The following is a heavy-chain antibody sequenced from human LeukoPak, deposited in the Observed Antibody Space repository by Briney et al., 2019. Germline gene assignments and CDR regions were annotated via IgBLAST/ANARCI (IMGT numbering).Heavy chain of an antibody. CDR2: INPNSGGT. V-gene: IGHV1-2*02. Sequence: GASVKVSCKASGYTFTGYYMHWVRQAPGQGLAWMGWINPNSGGTNNAQKVQGRVTMTRDTSINTAYMELSRLRSGDTAVYFCARDCVFVGAARSLDSWGQGALVTVSS. D-gene: IGHD2-15*01. CDR1: GYTFTGYY. J-gene: IGHJ4*02. CDR3: ARDCVFVGAARSLDS.